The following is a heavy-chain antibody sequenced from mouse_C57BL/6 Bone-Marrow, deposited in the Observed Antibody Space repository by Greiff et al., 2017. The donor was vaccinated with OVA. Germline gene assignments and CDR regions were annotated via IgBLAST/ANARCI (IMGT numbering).Heavy chain of an antibody. Sequence: EVQLQQSGPELVKPGASVKIPCKASGYTFTDYNMDWVKQSHGKSLEWIGDINPNNGGTIYNQKFKGKATLTVDKSSSTAYMELRSLTSEDTAVYYCARLIYDGSARAMDYWGQGTSVTVSS. CDR1: GYTFTDYN. J-gene: IGHJ4*01. CDR3: ARLIYDGSARAMDY. D-gene: IGHD2-3*01. CDR2: INPNNGGT. V-gene: IGHV1-18*01.